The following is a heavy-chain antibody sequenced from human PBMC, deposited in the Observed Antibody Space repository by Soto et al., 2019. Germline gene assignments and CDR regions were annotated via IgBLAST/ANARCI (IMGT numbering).Heavy chain of an antibody. Sequence: GGSLRLSCEASGFTISDYYMSWIRQAPGKGLEWVSYISSVGTTTYYADYVKGRFTIFRDNSKKTLYLQMISLRAEDTAVYYCARDQDIVVVVAATQYYYYYGMDVWGQGTTVTVSS. D-gene: IGHD2-15*01. J-gene: IGHJ6*02. CDR2: ISSVGTTT. CDR1: GFTISDYY. V-gene: IGHV3-11*04. CDR3: ARDQDIVVVVAATQYYYYYGMDV.